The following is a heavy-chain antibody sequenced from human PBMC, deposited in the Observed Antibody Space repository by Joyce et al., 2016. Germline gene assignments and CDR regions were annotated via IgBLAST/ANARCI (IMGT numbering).Heavy chain of an antibody. CDR2: VSRDGSNK. Sequence: QVQLVESGGGVVQPGRSLRLSCAASGLTFTRYSMHWVRQAPGKGLEWVAVVSRDGSNKKYADSVKGRFTISRETSKSTLYLQMNSLRAEDTALYYCATLRDSDYWGQGTLVTVSS. D-gene: IGHD3-3*01. CDR3: ATLRDSDY. V-gene: IGHV3-30*04. CDR1: GLTFTRYS. J-gene: IGHJ4*02.